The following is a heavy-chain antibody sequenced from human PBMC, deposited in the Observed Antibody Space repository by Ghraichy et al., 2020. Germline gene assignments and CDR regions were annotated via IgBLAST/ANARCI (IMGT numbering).Heavy chain of an antibody. CDR1: GFTFSTYL. Sequence: LSLTCAASGFTFSTYLMHWGRQAPGKGLVWVSRLTADGSSTVYADSVKGRFTISRDNAKNTLYLQMNSLRAEDTAVYYCASSPVTTYGTALDYWGQGTLVTVST. J-gene: IGHJ4*02. CDR2: LTADGSST. V-gene: IGHV3-74*01. D-gene: IGHD4-17*01. CDR3: ASSPVTTYGTALDY.